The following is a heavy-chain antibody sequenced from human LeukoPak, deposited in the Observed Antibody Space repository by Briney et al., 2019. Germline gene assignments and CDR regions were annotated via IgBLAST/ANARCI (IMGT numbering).Heavy chain of an antibody. V-gene: IGHV4-38-2*02. CDR2: VYQSGHA. D-gene: IGHD3-10*01. J-gene: IGHJ4*02. CDR3: ASPRFGDRYFDL. Sequence: PSETLSLTCKVSNYSVRSDLHWSWIRQSPGRGREWIASVYQSGHAYYSPSLKSRGLISFAASQKELSLKITSVAATDTALYYCASPRFGDRYFDLWGQGTQVTVSS. CDR1: NYSVRSDLH.